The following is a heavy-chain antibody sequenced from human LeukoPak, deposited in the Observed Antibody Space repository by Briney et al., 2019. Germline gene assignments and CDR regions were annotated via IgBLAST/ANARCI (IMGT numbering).Heavy chain of an antibody. CDR1: GGSISRSNW. CDR3: AREDYDDSGAWYFDL. J-gene: IGHJ2*01. Sequence: PSETLSLTCAVSGGSISRSNWWSWVRQPPGKGLEWIGEIYHSGSTNYNPSLKSRVTISVGKSKNQFSLKLSSVTAADTAVYYCAREDYDDSGAWYFDLWGRGTLVTVSS. V-gene: IGHV4-4*02. D-gene: IGHD3-3*01. CDR2: IYHSGST.